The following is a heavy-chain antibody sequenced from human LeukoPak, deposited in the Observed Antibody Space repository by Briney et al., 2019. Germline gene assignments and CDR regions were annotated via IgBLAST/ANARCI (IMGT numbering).Heavy chain of an antibody. D-gene: IGHD6-19*01. Sequence: SETLSLTCAVYGGSFSGYYWSWIRQPPGKGLEWIGEINHSGSTNYNPSLKSRVTISADTSKNQFSLKLSSVTAADTAVYYCATVGAVAGKYYFDYWGQGTLVTVSS. CDR3: ATVGAVAGKYYFDY. V-gene: IGHV4-34*01. J-gene: IGHJ4*02. CDR2: INHSGST. CDR1: GGSFSGYY.